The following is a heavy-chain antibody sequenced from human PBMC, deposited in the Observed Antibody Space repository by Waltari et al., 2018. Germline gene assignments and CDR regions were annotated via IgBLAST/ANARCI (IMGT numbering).Heavy chain of an antibody. CDR3: ARDRGRGIYLDS. CDR1: GDSMTSTDW. J-gene: IGHJ4*02. Sequence: QLQLQESGPGLVKPSGTLSLTCVVSGDSMTSTDWWSWVRQSPEKGLEWIGQVQGSGRTNYNSSFASLVSVSVDTATNQFSLKVTSATVADTAVYFCARDRGRGIYLDSWGQGVLVTVSP. D-gene: IGHD2-15*01. V-gene: IGHV4-4*02. CDR2: VQGSGRT.